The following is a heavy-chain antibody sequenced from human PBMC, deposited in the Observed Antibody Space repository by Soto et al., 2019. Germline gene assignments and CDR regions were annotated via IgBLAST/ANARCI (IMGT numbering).Heavy chain of an antibody. J-gene: IGHJ4*02. V-gene: IGHV6-1*01. CDR3: ARLDAYGGNSGGRNFDY. CDR2: TYYRSKWYN. CDR1: GDSVSSNSAA. Sequence: PSQTLSLTCAISGDSVSSNSAAWNWIRQSPSRGLEWLGRTYYRSKWYNDYAVSVKSRITINQDTSKNQFSLKLSSVTAADTAVYYCARLDAYGGNSGGRNFDYWGQGTLVTVSS. D-gene: IGHD4-17*01.